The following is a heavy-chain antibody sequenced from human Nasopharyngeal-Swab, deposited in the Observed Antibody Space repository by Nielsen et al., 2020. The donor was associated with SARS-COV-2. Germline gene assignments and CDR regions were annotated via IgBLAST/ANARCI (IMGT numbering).Heavy chain of an antibody. D-gene: IGHD3-10*01. J-gene: IGHJ4*02. V-gene: IGHV4-39*07. CDR2: IYYSGST. Sequence: RQAPVKGLEWIGSIYYSGSTYYNPSLKSRVTISVDTSKNQFSLKLSSVTAADTAVYYCASRRYYYGSGSYSLDYWGQGTLVTVSS. CDR3: ASRRYYYGSGSYSLDY.